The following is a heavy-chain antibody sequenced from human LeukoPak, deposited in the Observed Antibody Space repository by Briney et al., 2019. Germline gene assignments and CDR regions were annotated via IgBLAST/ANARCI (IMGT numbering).Heavy chain of an antibody. CDR3: AKFEQGPDAFDI. J-gene: IGHJ3*02. CDR2: ISGSGGTT. D-gene: IGHD1/OR15-1a*01. Sequence: PGGSLRLSCAASGFTFSSYSMNWVRQAPGKGLEWVSAISGSGGTTYYADSVKGRFTISRDNSKNTLYLQMNSLRAEDTAVYYCAKFEQGPDAFDIWGQGTMVTVSS. V-gene: IGHV3-23*01. CDR1: GFTFSSYS.